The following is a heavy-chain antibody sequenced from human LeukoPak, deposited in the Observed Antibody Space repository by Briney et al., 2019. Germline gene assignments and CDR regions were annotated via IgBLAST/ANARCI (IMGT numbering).Heavy chain of an antibody. V-gene: IGHV1-18*01. D-gene: IGHD6-6*01. CDR1: GYTFTSYG. Sequence: SVKVSCKASGYTFTSYGISWVRQAPGQGLEWMGWISAYNGNTNYAQKLQGRVTTTRDTSTSTAYMELRSLRSDDTAVYYCARWFAARQQLVNWFDPWGQGTLVTVSS. CDR3: ARWFAARQQLVNWFDP. CDR2: ISAYNGNT. J-gene: IGHJ5*02.